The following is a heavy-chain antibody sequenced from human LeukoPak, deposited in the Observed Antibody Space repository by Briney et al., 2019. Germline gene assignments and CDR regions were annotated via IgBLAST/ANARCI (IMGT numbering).Heavy chain of an antibody. CDR3: AVSEYGMDV. V-gene: IGHV3-21*01. D-gene: IGHD1-14*01. Sequence: GGSLRLSCAASGSTFSSYSMHWVRQSPGKGLEWVSSISSSSSSIYYADSVKGRFTISRDNATNSLYLQMNSLRAEDTAVYYCAVSEYGMDVWGQGTTVTVSS. CDR1: GSTFSSYS. CDR2: ISSSSSSI. J-gene: IGHJ6*02.